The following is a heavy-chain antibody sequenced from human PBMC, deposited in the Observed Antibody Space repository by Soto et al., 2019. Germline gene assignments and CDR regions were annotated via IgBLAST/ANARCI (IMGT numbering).Heavy chain of an antibody. CDR2: FYSGGDT. J-gene: IGHJ5*02. CDR1: GFTVSSNY. CDR3: AREGRGGGWFDP. D-gene: IGHD3-10*01. V-gene: IGHV3-66*01. Sequence: EVQLVESGGGLVQPGGSLRLSCAVSGFTVSSNYMNWVRQAPGKGLEWVSVFYSGGDTYYADSVKDRCTISRDNSKNTLYVQMNSLRAEDTAVYYCAREGRGGGWFDPWGQGTLVTVSS.